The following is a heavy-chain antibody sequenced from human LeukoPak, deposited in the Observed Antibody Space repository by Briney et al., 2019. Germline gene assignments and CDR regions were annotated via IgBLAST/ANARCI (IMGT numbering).Heavy chain of an antibody. D-gene: IGHD3-22*01. J-gene: IGHJ1*01. CDR1: GFTFSSYV. V-gene: IGHV3-33*06. CDR2: IWYDGSTK. CDR3: AKDYYDSSGYSPEYFQH. Sequence: GRSLRLSCAASGFTFSSYVMHWVRQAPGKGLEWVAVIWYDGSTKYYADSVKGRFTISRDNSRNTLYLQMNSLRGEDTAVYYCAKDYYDSSGYSPEYFQHWGQGTLVTVSS.